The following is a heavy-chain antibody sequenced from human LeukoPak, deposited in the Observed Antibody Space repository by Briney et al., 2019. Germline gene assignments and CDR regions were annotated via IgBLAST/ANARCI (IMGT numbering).Heavy chain of an antibody. Sequence: PSETLPLTCAVYGGSFSGYYWSWIRQPPGKGLEWIGEINHSGSTNYNPSLKSRVTISVDTSKNQFSLKLSSVTAADTAVYYCVTGYYFDYWGQGTLVTVSS. V-gene: IGHV4-34*01. D-gene: IGHD3-10*01. CDR2: INHSGST. J-gene: IGHJ4*02. CDR3: VTGYYFDY. CDR1: GGSFSGYY.